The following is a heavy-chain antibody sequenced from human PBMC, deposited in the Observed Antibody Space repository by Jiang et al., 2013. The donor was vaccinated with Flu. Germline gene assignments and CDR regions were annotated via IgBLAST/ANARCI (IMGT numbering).Heavy chain of an antibody. D-gene: IGHD3-16*01. CDR1: GGTFSSYA. CDR3: ARTWGGLGEDFDY. V-gene: IGHV1-69*04. Sequence: SGAEVKKPGSSVKVSCKASGGTFSSYAISWVRQAPGQGLEWMGRIIPILGIANYAQKFQGRVTITADKSTSTAYMELSSLRSEDTAVYYCARTWGGLGEDFDYWGQGTLVTVSS. CDR2: IIPILGIA. J-gene: IGHJ4*02.